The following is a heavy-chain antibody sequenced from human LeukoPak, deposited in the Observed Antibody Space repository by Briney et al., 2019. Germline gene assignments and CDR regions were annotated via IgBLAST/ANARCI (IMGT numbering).Heavy chain of an antibody. Sequence: GGSLRLSCAASGLTFSSYAMSWVRQGPGKGLECVSAISGSSGHTYYADSVKGRFTISRDNSKNTLYLQMNSLRAEDTAVYYCAKVGFSEMEWLLYSDHWGQGTLVTVSS. D-gene: IGHD3-3*01. V-gene: IGHV3-23*01. CDR1: GLTFSSYA. J-gene: IGHJ4*02. CDR2: ISGSSGHT. CDR3: AKVGFSEMEWLLYSDH.